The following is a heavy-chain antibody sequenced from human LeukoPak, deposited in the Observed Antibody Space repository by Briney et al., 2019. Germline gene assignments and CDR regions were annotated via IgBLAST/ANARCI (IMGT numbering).Heavy chain of an antibody. Sequence: GGSLRLSCAASGFTFDDYGMSWVRQAPGKGLEWVSGINWNGGSTGYADSVKGRFTISRDNAKNSLYLQMNSLRAEDTALYHCARSGFRNYYMDVWGKGTTVTISS. CDR2: INWNGGST. CDR3: ARSGFRNYYMDV. J-gene: IGHJ6*03. V-gene: IGHV3-20*01. CDR1: GFTFDDYG.